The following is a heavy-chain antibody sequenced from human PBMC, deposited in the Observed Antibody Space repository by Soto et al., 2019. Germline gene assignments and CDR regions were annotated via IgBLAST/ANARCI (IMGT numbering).Heavy chain of an antibody. V-gene: IGHV4-59*01. CDR2: IYYSGST. J-gene: IGHJ4*02. Sequence: PSDTLSLTSTVSGRSMRRYYCIWIRQPPGKGLEWIGYIYYSGSTNYNPSLKSRVTISVDTSKNQFSLKLSSVTAADTAVYYCARDLDGSGSYYTDYWGQGTLVTV. CDR1: GRSMRRYY. D-gene: IGHD3-10*01. CDR3: ARDLDGSGSYYTDY.